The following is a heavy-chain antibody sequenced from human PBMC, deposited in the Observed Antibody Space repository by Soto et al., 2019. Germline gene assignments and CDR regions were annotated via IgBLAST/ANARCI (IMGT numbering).Heavy chain of an antibody. J-gene: IGHJ4*02. CDR1: GGTFSSYT. V-gene: IGHV1-69*02. CDR2: IIPILGIA. D-gene: IGHD2-15*01. CDR3: AREGYCSGGSCYAFVTLGSGEYYFDY. Sequence: QVQLVQSGAEVKKPGSSVKVSCKASGGTFSSYTISWVRQAPGQGLEWMGRIIPILGIANYAQKFQGRVTITADKPTSTAYMELSSLGSEDTAVYYCAREGYCSGGSCYAFVTLGSGEYYFDYWGQGTLVTVSS.